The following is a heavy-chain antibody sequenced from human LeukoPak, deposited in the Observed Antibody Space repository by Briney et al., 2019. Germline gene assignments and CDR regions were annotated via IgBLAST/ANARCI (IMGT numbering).Heavy chain of an antibody. CDR2: IHHSGSI. CDR1: GVSISSNLW. V-gene: IGHV4-4*02. CDR3: ARGGDRSFDY. J-gene: IGHJ4*02. D-gene: IGHD3-10*01. Sequence: PSETLSLTCAVSGVSISSNLWWTWVRQPPGKGLEWIAEIHHSGSINYNPSLKSRVTISVDKAKNQFSLNLNSVSAADTAVYYCARGGDRSFDYWGQGTLVTVSS.